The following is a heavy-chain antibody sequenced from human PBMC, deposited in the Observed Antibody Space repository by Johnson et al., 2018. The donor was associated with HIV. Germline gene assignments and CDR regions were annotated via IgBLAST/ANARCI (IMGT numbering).Heavy chain of an antibody. J-gene: IGHJ3*02. CDR3: TTTAFIKSAGGTRPLDI. Sequence: VQLVESGGGLVKPGGSLRLSCTASGFTFSDFYMSWIRQAPGKGLEWVGRIKSKTDGGTTDYAAPVKGRFTISRDDSKNTLYLEMNNLKSEDTAVYYCTTTAFIKSAGGTRPLDIWGQGTMVTVSS. CDR2: IKSKTDGGTT. CDR1: GFTFSDFY. D-gene: IGHD6-13*01. V-gene: IGHV3-15*01.